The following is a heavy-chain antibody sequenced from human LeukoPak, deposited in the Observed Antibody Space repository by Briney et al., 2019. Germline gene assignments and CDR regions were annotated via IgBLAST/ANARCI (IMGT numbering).Heavy chain of an antibody. D-gene: IGHD6-13*01. V-gene: IGHV3-11*01. CDR1: GFTFSDYY. CDR3: ARESQQLVLSNYYYYMDV. Sequence: PGGSLRLSCAASGFTFSDYYMSWIRQAPGKGLEWVSYISSSGSTIYYADSVKGRFTISRDNAKNSLYLQMNSLRAEDTAVYYCARESQQLVLSNYYYYMDVWGKGTTVTISS. J-gene: IGHJ6*03. CDR2: ISSSGSTI.